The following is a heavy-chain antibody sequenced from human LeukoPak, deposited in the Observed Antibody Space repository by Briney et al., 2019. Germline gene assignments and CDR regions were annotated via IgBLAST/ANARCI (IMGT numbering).Heavy chain of an antibody. D-gene: IGHD3-9*01. Sequence: GGSLRLSCAASGFTVSSNYMSWVRQASGKGLEWVSVIYSGGSTYYADSVKGRFTISRDNSKNTLYLQMNSLRAEDTAVYYCARDHATIGKYDYWGQGSLVTVSS. J-gene: IGHJ4*02. V-gene: IGHV3-53*01. CDR1: GFTVSSNY. CDR2: IYSGGST. CDR3: ARDHATIGKYDY.